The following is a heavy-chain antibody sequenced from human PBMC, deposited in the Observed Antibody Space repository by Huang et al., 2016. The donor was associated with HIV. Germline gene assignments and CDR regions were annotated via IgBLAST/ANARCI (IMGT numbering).Heavy chain of an antibody. J-gene: IGHJ3*02. Sequence: QVQLQESGPGLVKPSQTLSLTCSVSGGSISSGNYYWSWIRQPAGKGLEWIGHIYPSGTTIYNSSLKSRVTISVATSKNQFSLKLSSVTAADTAVYYCARLTGYSTFDIWGHGTVVTVSS. CDR3: ARLTGYSTFDI. D-gene: IGHD3-9*01. CDR1: GGSISSGNYY. V-gene: IGHV4-61*09. CDR2: IYPSGTT.